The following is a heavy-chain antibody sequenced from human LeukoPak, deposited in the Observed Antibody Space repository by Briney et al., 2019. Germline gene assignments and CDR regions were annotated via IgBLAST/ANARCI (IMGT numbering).Heavy chain of an antibody. CDR2: IRSKSYSGTT. J-gene: IGHJ4*02. CDR1: GFAFGDFA. CDR3: TRVIRLSGGRYYFDY. Sequence: AGGSLRLSCTASGFAFGDFAMSWVRQAPGKGLEWVAFIRSKSYSGTTEHAASEKGRFIISRDDSKSIAYLQMNSLNTDDTAVYYCTRVIRLSGGRYYFDYWGQGTLVTVSS. V-gene: IGHV3-49*04. D-gene: IGHD3-9*01.